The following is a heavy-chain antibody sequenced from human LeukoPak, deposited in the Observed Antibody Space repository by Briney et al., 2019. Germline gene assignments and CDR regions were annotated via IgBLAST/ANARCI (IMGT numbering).Heavy chain of an antibody. V-gene: IGHV4-30-4*01. D-gene: IGHD2-2*01. CDR1: GGSISSGDYY. J-gene: IGHJ4*02. Sequence: SETLSLTCTVSGGSISSGDYYWSWIRQPPGKGLEWIGYIYYSGSTYYNPSLKSRVTIPVDTSKNQFSLKLSSVTAADTAVYYCARGIYVPAARRPYYFDYWGQGTLVTVSS. CDR2: IYYSGST. CDR3: ARGIYVPAARRPYYFDY.